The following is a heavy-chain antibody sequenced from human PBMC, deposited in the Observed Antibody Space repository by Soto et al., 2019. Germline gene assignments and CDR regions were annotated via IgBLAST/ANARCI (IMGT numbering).Heavy chain of an antibody. V-gene: IGHV3-23*01. CDR2: INGGSTT. Sequence: PGGSLRLSCAASGFTFSSYAMSWVRQPPGKGLEWVTAINGGSTTYYADSVKGRFTISRDNSKNTLYLEMSSLRAEDTAVYYCARDKVCSGVYGIDVWGQGTMVTVSS. CDR1: GFTFSSYA. J-gene: IGHJ6*02. CDR3: ARDKVCSGVYGIDV. D-gene: IGHD3-3*01.